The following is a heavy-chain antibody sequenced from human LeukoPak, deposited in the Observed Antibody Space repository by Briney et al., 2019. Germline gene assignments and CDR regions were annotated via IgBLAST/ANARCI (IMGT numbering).Heavy chain of an antibody. CDR2: IYYSGST. CDR3: ARGGGGYSWYFDL. D-gene: IGHD5-12*01. Sequence: SETLSLTCTVSGGSISSGGYYWSWIRQHPGKGLEWTGYIYYSGSTYYTPSLKNRVTISVATSKNQFSLRLSSVTAVDTAVYYCARGGGGYSWYFDLWGRGTLVTVSS. CDR1: GGSISSGGYY. V-gene: IGHV4-31*03. J-gene: IGHJ2*01.